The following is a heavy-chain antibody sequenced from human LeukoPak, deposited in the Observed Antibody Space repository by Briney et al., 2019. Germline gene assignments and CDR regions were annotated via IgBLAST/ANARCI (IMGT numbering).Heavy chain of an antibody. D-gene: IGHD6-13*01. J-gene: IGHJ5*01. CDR2: ISPNSGGT. CDR3: ASTVSRNWYDGWFDS. CDR1: GDSFTDYY. Sequence: ASVTVSCKDSGDSFTDYYMHWARQAPGQGLEWMGWISPNSGGTNYAHKFQGRVTMTRDTSITTAYMELSRLRSEDTAVYYCASTVSRNWYDGWFDSWGQGTLVTVSS. V-gene: IGHV1-2*02.